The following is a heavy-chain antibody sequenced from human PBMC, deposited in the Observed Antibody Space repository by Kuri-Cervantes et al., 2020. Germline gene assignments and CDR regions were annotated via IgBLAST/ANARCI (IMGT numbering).Heavy chain of an antibody. V-gene: IGHV3-49*03. D-gene: IGHD4-17*01. J-gene: IGHJ4*02. CDR1: GFTFGDYA. CDR3: ARAGDYGDYYFDY. CDR2: IRSKAYGGTT. Sequence: GESLKISCTASGFTFGDYAMSWFRQAPGKGLEWVGFIRSKAYGGTTEYAASVKGRFTISRDDSKSIAYLQMNSLKTEDTAVYYCARAGDYGDYYFDYWGQGTLVTVSS.